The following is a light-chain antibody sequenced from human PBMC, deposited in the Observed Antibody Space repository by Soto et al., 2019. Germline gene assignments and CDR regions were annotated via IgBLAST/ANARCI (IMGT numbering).Light chain of an antibody. J-gene: IGLJ2*01. CDR3: VLYMGSGISV. CDR1: SGSVSTSYY. V-gene: IGLV8-61*01. CDR2: STY. Sequence: QTVVTQGPSFSVSPGRTVTLTCGLSSGSVSTSYYPSWYQQTPGQAPRTLIYSTYTRSSGVPDRFSGSILGNKAALTITGAQADDESDYYCVLYMGSGISVFGAGTKVTVL.